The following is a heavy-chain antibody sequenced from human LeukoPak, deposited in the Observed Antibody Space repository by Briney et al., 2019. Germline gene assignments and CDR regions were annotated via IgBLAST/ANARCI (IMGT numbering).Heavy chain of an antibody. D-gene: IGHD1-26*01. CDR2: ISSSTSTI. CDR3: ARDPPLIVGATTVDY. Sequence: GGSLRLSCAASGFTFSSYSMNWVRQAPGKGLEWVSCISSSTSTIYYADSVKGRFTISRDNAKNSLYLQMNSLRAEDTAVYYCARDPPLIVGATTVDYWGQGTLVTVSS. CDR1: GFTFSSYS. V-gene: IGHV3-48*01. J-gene: IGHJ4*02.